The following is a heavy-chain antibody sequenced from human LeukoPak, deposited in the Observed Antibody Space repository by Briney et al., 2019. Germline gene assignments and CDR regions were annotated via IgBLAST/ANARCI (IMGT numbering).Heavy chain of an antibody. Sequence: GGSLRLSCAASGFTFDDYAMHWIRQAPGKGLEWVSGISWNSGSIGYADSVKGRFTISRDNAKNSLYLQINSLRAEDTAVYFCARDSEHSSSFAFDIWGQGTMVTVSS. CDR1: GFTFDDYA. J-gene: IGHJ3*02. V-gene: IGHV3-9*01. D-gene: IGHD6-13*01. CDR2: ISWNSGSI. CDR3: ARDSEHSSSFAFDI.